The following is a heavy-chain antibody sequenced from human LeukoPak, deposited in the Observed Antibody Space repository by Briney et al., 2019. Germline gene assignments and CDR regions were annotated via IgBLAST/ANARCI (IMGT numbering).Heavy chain of an antibody. V-gene: IGHV4-59*01. D-gene: IGHD5-12*01. CDR3: ARGARYSGYEGPYFDY. J-gene: IGHJ4*02. CDR1: GGSISSYY. Sequence: SETLSLTCTVSGGSISSYYWSWIRQPPGKGLEWIGYIYYSGSTNYNPSLKSRVTISVDTSTNQFSLKLSSVTAADTAVYYCARGARYSGYEGPYFDYWGQGTLVTVSS. CDR2: IYYSGST.